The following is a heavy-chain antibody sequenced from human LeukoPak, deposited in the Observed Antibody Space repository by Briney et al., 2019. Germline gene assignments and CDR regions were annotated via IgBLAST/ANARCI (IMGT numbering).Heavy chain of an antibody. CDR1: GGSFSGYY. Sequence: PSETLSLTCAVYGGSFSGYYWSWIRQPPGKGLEWIGEINHSGSTNYSPSLKSRVTISVDTSKNQFSLKLSSVTAADTAVYYCARWVAAVGTFLVGFDYWGQGTLVTVSS. V-gene: IGHV4-34*01. D-gene: IGHD6-13*01. J-gene: IGHJ4*02. CDR3: ARWVAAVGTFLVGFDY. CDR2: INHSGST.